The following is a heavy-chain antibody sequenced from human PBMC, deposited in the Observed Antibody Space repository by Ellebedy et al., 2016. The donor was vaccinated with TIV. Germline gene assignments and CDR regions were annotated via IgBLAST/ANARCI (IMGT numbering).Heavy chain of an antibody. Sequence: ASVKVSCKASGYTFTSYDINWVRQAPGQGLEWMGGIIPIFGTANYAQKFQGRVTITADKSTSTAYMELSSLRSEDTAVYYCARGNYYGSGSYYLDAFDIWGQGTMVTVSS. CDR1: GYTFTSYD. V-gene: IGHV1-69*06. D-gene: IGHD3-10*01. CDR3: ARGNYYGSGSYYLDAFDI. CDR2: IIPIFGTA. J-gene: IGHJ3*02.